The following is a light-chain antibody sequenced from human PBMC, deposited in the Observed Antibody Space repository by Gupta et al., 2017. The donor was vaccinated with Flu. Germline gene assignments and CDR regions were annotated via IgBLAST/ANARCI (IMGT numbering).Light chain of an antibody. Sequence: EIVLTQSPGTLSVSPGERATLSCRASQSVSSSSLAWYQQIPGQAPRLLLDGASNRAPGIPDRFSGHGSGADFTLTISRLEPEDFALYFCQQYGRVPLTLGEGTKVEIK. CDR3: QQYGRVPLT. CDR1: QSVSSSS. CDR2: GAS. J-gene: IGKJ4*01. V-gene: IGKV3-20*01.